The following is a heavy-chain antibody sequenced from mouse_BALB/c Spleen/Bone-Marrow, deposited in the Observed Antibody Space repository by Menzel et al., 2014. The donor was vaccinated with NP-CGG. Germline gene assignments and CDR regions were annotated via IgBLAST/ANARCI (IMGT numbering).Heavy chain of an antibody. J-gene: IGHJ2*01. V-gene: IGHV1-5*01. D-gene: IGHD3-1*01. CDR3: TTLARNYFDY. Sequence: EVKLVESGTVLARLGASVKMSCKASGYTFTSYWMHWVKQRPGQGLEWIGTIYPGNSDTTYNHKFKGKAKLTAVTSTSTAYMELSSLTNEDSAVYYCTTLARNYFDYWGQGTTLTVSS. CDR1: GYTFTSYW. CDR2: IYPGNSDT.